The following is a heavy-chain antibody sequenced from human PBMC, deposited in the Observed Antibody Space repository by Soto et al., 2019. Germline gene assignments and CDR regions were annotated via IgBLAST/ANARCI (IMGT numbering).Heavy chain of an antibody. J-gene: IGHJ4*02. CDR2: ISGSGDFT. V-gene: IGHV3-23*01. Sequence: EVHLLESGGGLVQPGGSLRLSCAASGFTFSSHAMNWVRQAPGRGLEWVSGISGSGDFTDYGDSGKGRFTISRDNSRNTLFLQMNCLRAEDTAVYYCARDAFGFGRPVDYWGQGTLVTVSS. CDR1: GFTFSSHA. D-gene: IGHD3-3*01. CDR3: ARDAFGFGRPVDY.